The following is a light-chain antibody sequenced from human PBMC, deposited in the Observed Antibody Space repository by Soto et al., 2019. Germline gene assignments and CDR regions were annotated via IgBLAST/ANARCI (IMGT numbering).Light chain of an antibody. CDR1: SGPVFTSSY. V-gene: IGLV8-61*01. J-gene: IGLJ3*02. CDR3: LLYLGGGIWV. Sequence: QAVVTQEPSFSVSPGGTVTLTCGLSSGPVFTSSYPNWYQQTPGQAPRTLIINTNTRSSGVPDRFSGSILGDKAALTITGAQADDDSYYYCLLYLGGGIWVFGGGTKLTVL. CDR2: NTN.